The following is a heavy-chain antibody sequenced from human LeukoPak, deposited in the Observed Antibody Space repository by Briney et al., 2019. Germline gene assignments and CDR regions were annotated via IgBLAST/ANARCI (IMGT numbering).Heavy chain of an antibody. CDR2: ISYDGSNK. V-gene: IGHV3-30-3*01. CDR3: AGLPLGRETFDY. D-gene: IGHD7-27*01. J-gene: IGHJ4*02. CDR1: GFTFSSYW. Sequence: PGGSLRLSCAASGFTFSSYWMNWARQAPGKGLEWVAVISYDGSNKYYADSVKGRFTISRDNSKNTLYLQMNSLRAEDTAVYYCAGLPLGRETFDYWGQGTLVTVSS.